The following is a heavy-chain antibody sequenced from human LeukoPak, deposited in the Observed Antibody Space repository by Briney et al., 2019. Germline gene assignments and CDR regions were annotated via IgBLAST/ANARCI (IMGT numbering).Heavy chain of an antibody. CDR1: GFTFSSYS. Sequence: GGSLRLSSAASGFTFSSYSMNWVRQAPGKGLEWVSYISSSSSTIYYADSVKGRFTISRDNAKNSLYLQMNSLRAEDTAVYYCARALYGDYLPAHYWGQGTLVTVSS. CDR3: ARALYGDYLPAHY. D-gene: IGHD4-17*01. V-gene: IGHV3-48*04. J-gene: IGHJ4*02. CDR2: ISSSSSTI.